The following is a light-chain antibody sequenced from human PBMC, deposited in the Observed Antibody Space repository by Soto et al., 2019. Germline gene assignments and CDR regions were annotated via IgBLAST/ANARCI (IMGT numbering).Light chain of an antibody. CDR1: QSISNN. CDR2: GAS. CDR3: QQYTNWRT. V-gene: IGKV3-15*01. Sequence: EIVMTQSPATLSVSPGERATLSCRASQSISNNLAWYQQKRGQAPRLLSHGASTKATGIPARFSGSGSGTEFTLTISSLQCEAFEFYYCQQYTNWRTFGQGTKVEI. J-gene: IGKJ1*01.